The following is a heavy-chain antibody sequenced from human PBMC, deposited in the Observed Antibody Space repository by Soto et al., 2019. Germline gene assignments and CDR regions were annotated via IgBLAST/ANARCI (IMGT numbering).Heavy chain of an antibody. CDR1: GFTFSSYG. J-gene: IGHJ4*02. V-gene: IGHV3-30*18. Sequence: QVQLVESGGGVVQPGRSLRLSCAASGFTFSSYGMHWVRQAPGKGLEWVAVISYDGSNKYYADSVKGRFTISRDNSKNTLYLQMNSLRAEDTAVYYCAKVNESGYDFSYYYDSSGYYYDYWGQGTLVTVSS. CDR3: AKVNESGYDFSYYYDSSGYYYDY. D-gene: IGHD3-22*01. CDR2: ISYDGSNK.